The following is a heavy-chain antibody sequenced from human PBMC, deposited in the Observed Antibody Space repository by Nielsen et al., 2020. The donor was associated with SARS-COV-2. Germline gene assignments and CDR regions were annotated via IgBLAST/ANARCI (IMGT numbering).Heavy chain of an antibody. CDR3: ARGGFSAYSPFDP. J-gene: IGHJ5*02. Sequence: GESLKISCAASGFTFSTYWMHWVRQAPGKGLVWVSRINSDGGDTSYADAVKGRITISRDNAKNTLSLQMNSLRAEDTALYYCARGGFSAYSPFDPWGQGTLVTVSS. D-gene: IGHD5-12*01. CDR1: GFTFSTYW. V-gene: IGHV3-74*01. CDR2: INSDGGDT.